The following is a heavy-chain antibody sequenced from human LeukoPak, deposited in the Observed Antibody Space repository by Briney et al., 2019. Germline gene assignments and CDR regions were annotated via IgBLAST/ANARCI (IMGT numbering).Heavy chain of an antibody. CDR2: INHSGST. CDR1: GGSFSGYY. V-gene: IGHV4-34*01. Sequence: PSEALSLXCAVYGGSFSGYYWSWIRQPPGKGLECLGEINHSGSTNYNPSLKSRVTISVDTSKNQFSLKLSSVTAADTAVYYCARGRGSSGWYGGFDYWGQGTLVTVSS. J-gene: IGHJ4*02. CDR3: ARGRGSSGWYGGFDY. D-gene: IGHD6-19*01.